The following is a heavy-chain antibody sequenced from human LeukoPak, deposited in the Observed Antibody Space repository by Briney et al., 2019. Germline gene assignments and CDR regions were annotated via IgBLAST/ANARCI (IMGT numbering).Heavy chain of an antibody. V-gene: IGHV4-59*01. D-gene: IGHD2-15*01. Sequence: SETLSLTCTVSGGSISSYYWSWIRQPPGKGLEWIGYIYYSGSTNYNPSLKSRVTISVDTSKNQFSLKLSSVTAADTAVYYCARDRGPDCSGGSCWDYWGQGTQVTVSS. CDR2: IYYSGST. CDR3: ARDRGPDCSGGSCWDY. CDR1: GGSISSYY. J-gene: IGHJ4*02.